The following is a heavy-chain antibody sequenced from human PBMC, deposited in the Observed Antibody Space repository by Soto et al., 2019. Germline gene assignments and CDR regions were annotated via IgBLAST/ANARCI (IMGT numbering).Heavy chain of an antibody. CDR2: IYYSGST. Sequence: QVQLQESGPGLVKPSQTLSLTCTVSGGSISSGGYYWSWIRQHPGKGLGWIGYIYYSGSTYYNPSLKSRGTISVDTSKNQFSLKLSSVTAADTAVYYCTRGLSNPGWFDPWGQGTLVTVSS. CDR1: GGSISSGGYY. CDR3: TRGLSNPGWFDP. D-gene: IGHD4-4*01. J-gene: IGHJ5*02. V-gene: IGHV4-31*03.